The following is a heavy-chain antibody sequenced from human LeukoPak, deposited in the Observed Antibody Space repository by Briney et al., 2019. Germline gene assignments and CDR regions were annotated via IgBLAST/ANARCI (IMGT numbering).Heavy chain of an antibody. V-gene: IGHV3-7*01. J-gene: IGHJ1*01. Sequence: AGGSLRLSCAASGFTFSSYWMSWVRQAPGKGLEWVANIKQDGSEKYYVDSVKGRFTISRDNAQNSMYLQMNSLRVEDTAVYYCTSWGDTTAEYFQRWGQGTLVTVSS. D-gene: IGHD2-21*02. CDR1: GFTFSSYW. CDR2: IKQDGSEK. CDR3: TSWGDTTAEYFQR.